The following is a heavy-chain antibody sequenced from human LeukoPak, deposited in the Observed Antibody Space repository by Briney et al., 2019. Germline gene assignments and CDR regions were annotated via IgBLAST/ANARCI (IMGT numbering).Heavy chain of an antibody. CDR2: MNPNSGNT. Sequence: GASVKVSCKASGYTFTSYDINWVRQATGQGLEWMGWMNPNSGNTGYAQKFQGRVTMTRNTSISTAYMELSSLRSEDTAVYYCARYCSGGSCHTRTAEYFQHWGLGTLVTVSS. CDR3: ARYCSGGSCHTRTAEYFQH. CDR1: GYTFTSYD. V-gene: IGHV1-8*01. D-gene: IGHD2-15*01. J-gene: IGHJ1*01.